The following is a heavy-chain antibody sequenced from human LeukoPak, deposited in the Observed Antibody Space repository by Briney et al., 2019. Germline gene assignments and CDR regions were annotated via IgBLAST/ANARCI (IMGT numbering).Heavy chain of an antibody. CDR2: ISSSSSYI. CDR3: YIEYSSSSGKLDGDY. Sequence: GGSLRLSCAASGFTFSSYSMHWVRQAPGKGLEWVSSISSSSSYIYYADSVKGRFTISRDNAKNSLYLQMNSLRAEDTAVYYCYIEYSSSSGKLDGDYWGQGTLVTVSS. J-gene: IGHJ4*02. CDR1: GFTFSSYS. D-gene: IGHD6-6*01. V-gene: IGHV3-21*01.